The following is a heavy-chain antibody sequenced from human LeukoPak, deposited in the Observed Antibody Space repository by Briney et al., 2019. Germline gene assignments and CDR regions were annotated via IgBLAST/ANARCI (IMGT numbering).Heavy chain of an antibody. CDR1: RLTFRGSS. V-gene: IGHV3-73*01. CDR2: IRSKADHYVT. Sequence: GGSLTLSCAASRLTFRGSSIHWVRQASEKGVEWVGHIRSKADHYVTAYAASVKGRFTISRDDSKNTAYLEMNSLETEDTAVYYCIRHGDYSSSWTGYWGQGTLVTVSS. D-gene: IGHD6-6*01. CDR3: IRHGDYSSSWTGY. J-gene: IGHJ4*02.